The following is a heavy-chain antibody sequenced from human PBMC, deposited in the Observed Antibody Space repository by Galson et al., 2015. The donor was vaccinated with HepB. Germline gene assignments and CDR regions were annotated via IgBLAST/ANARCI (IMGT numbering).Heavy chain of an antibody. CDR2: INPSGGST. CDR1: GSTFTSYY. Sequence: SVKVSCKASGSTFTSYYMHWVRQAPGQGLEWMGIINPSGGSTSYAQEFRGRVTMTRDTSTSTVYMELSSLRSEDTAVYYCARATGRKGAFDYWGQGTLVTVSS. J-gene: IGHJ4*02. CDR3: ARATGRKGAFDY. V-gene: IGHV1-46*03. D-gene: IGHD1-1*01.